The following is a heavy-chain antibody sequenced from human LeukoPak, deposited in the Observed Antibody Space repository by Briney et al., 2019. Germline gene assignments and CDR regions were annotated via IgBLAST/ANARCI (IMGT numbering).Heavy chain of an antibody. V-gene: IGHV3-74*01. D-gene: IGHD1-1*01. Sequence: GGSLRLSCAVSGFIFSSYWMRWVRHAPGKGLVWVARISTDGSNTVHADSVKGRYTIYRDNAKDTLYLQMNSLRAEDTAVYYCARAFSSVNWNAFDYWVQGTLVTVSS. CDR3: ARAFSSVNWNAFDY. J-gene: IGHJ4*02. CDR2: ISTDGSNT. CDR1: GFIFSSYW.